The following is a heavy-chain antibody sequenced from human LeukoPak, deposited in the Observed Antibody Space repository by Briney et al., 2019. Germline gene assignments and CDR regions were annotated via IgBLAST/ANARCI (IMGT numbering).Heavy chain of an antibody. D-gene: IGHD1-1*01. CDR2: ISGSSGTI. J-gene: IGHJ6*03. V-gene: IGHV3-48*04. Sequence: GGSLRLSCAASGFTFSTYSMNWVRQAPGKGLEWVSYISGSSGTIYYADSVKGRFTISRDNGKTSLFLEMHNLRAEDTALYFCARKTTTAYYYYMDIWGKGTTVIVSS. CDR1: GFTFSTYS. CDR3: ARKTTTAYYYYMDI.